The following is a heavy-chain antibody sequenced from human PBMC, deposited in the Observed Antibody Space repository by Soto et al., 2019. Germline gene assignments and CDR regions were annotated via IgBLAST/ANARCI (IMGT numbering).Heavy chain of an antibody. V-gene: IGHV4-59*01. CDR2: IHNSRGT. Sequence: QVQLQESGPGLVKPSETLSLTCTVSGGSISEFYWSWIRQPPGKGLEWIGYIHNSRGTNYNPSPKRRVTISGDTSKNQFSLRLSSVTASDTAVYYCARDPFYWGQGTLVTVSS. CDR3: ARDPFY. CDR1: GGSISEFY. J-gene: IGHJ4*02.